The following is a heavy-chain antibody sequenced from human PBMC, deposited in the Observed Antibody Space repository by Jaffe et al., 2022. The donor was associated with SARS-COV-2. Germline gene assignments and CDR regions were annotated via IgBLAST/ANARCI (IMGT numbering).Heavy chain of an antibody. Sequence: EVQLVESGGGLVQPGGSLRLSCAASGFTFSSYWMSWVRQAPGKGLEWVANIKQDGSEKYYVDSVKGRFTISRDNAKNSLYLQMNSLRAEDTAVYYCARVALTAHYAFDIWGQGTMVTVSS. CDR3: ARVALTAHYAFDI. CDR2: IKQDGSEK. J-gene: IGHJ3*02. V-gene: IGHV3-7*01. D-gene: IGHD2-21*02. CDR1: GFTFSSYW.